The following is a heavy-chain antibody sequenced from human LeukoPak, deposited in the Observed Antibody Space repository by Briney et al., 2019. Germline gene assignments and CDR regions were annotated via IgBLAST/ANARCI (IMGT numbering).Heavy chain of an antibody. V-gene: IGHV1-18*01. CDR2: ISAYNGNT. J-gene: IGHJ4*02. D-gene: IGHD4/OR15-4a*01. CDR3: ARGGADLDY. Sequence: ASVKVSCKASGYTFNTYGIRWVRQAPGQGLEWMGWISAYNGNTNYAQKFKGRVTMTIDTSTSTVYMELRSLRSDDTAVYYCARGGADLDYWGQGTLVTVSS. CDR1: GYTFNTYG.